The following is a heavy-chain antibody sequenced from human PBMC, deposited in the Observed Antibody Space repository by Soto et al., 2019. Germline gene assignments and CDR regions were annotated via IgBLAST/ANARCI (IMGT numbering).Heavy chain of an antibody. CDR3: ARGGALDGTSPPFNH. V-gene: IGHV1-2*02. CDR1: GYTFSGHY. CDR2: INANSGDA. Sequence: ASVKVSCKASGYTFSGHYMHWIRQAPGQGPEWLGWINANSGDADRAPKFQDRLTMTRDTSISTAYMELSRLRSDDTAVYYCARGGALDGTSPPFNHWGQGTLVTVSS. J-gene: IGHJ4*02. D-gene: IGHD6-19*01.